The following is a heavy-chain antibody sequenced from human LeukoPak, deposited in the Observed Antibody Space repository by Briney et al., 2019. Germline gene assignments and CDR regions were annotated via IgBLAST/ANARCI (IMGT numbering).Heavy chain of an antibody. D-gene: IGHD3-10*01. V-gene: IGHV4-39*07. Sequence: PSETLSLTCTVSGGSISSSSYYWGWIRQPPGKGLEWIGSIYYSGSTYYNPPLKSRVTISVDTSKNQFSLKLSSVTAADTAVYYCARVVTMVRGVIITNYYYGMDVWGQGTTVTVSS. J-gene: IGHJ6*02. CDR3: ARVVTMVRGVIITNYYYGMDV. CDR1: GGSISSSSYY. CDR2: IYYSGST.